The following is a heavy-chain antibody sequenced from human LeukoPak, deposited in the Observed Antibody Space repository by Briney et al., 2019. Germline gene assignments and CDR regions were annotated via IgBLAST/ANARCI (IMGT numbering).Heavy chain of an antibody. CDR3: AREGGSGYCSGGSCYEAFDI. V-gene: IGHV1-3*01. CDR1: GYTFTSYA. CDR2: INAGNGNT. Sequence: ASVKVSCKASGYTFTSYAMHWVRQAPGQRLEWMGWINAGNGNTKYSQKFQGRVTITRDTSASTAYMELSSLRSEDTAVYCCAREGGSGYCSGGSCYEAFDIWGQGTMVTVSS. J-gene: IGHJ3*02. D-gene: IGHD2-15*01.